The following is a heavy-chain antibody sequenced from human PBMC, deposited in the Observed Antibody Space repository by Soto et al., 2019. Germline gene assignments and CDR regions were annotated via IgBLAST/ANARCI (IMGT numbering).Heavy chain of an antibody. CDR2: ITGTGVGP. D-gene: IGHD1-26*01. CDR3: AKAVSGMGFYYVVDV. V-gene: IGHV3-23*01. Sequence: EVQLLQSGGDLVQPGESLRISCAASGFNFGGYTMAWVRQAPGKGLEWVAAITGTGVGPYYTDSVKGRFTNSRDNSRNTLYLQMTSLRGDDTAIYYCAKAVSGMGFYYVVDVWVQGTTVAV. CDR1: GFNFGGYT. J-gene: IGHJ6*02.